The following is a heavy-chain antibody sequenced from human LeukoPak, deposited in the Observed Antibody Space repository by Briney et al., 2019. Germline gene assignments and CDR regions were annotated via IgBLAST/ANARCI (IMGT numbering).Heavy chain of an antibody. D-gene: IGHD1-1*01. J-gene: IGHJ4*02. CDR3: ARDSEGTFAY. V-gene: IGHV3-11*04. CDR1: GFTFSDYY. CDR2: ISSRGSTI. Sequence: GGSLRLSCAASGFTFSDYYMSWIRQAPGKGLEWVSYISSRGSTIYDAAAVKGLFPISRDNAKESLYLQMRSLRAEDTAVYSCARDSEGTFAYWGQGTLVTVSS.